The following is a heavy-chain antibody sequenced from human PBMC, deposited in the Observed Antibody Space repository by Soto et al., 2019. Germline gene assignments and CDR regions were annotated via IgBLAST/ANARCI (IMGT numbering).Heavy chain of an antibody. CDR1: GYTFTNYG. V-gene: IGHV1-18*04. J-gene: IGHJ3*01. Sequence: QVQLVQSGTEVKTPEASVKVSCHASGYTFTNYGINWVRQAPGQGLEWMAWISAYNGKTHHALFFQDRVTMTTDTSTRTAYMEQTSLRADDTADYYCARGGWNYGPGPFDLWGQGTMDTVSS. CDR3: ARGGWNYGPGPFDL. D-gene: IGHD1-7*01. CDR2: ISAYNGKT.